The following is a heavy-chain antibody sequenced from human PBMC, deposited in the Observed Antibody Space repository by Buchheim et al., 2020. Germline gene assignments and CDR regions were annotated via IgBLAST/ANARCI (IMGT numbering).Heavy chain of an antibody. CDR1: GGSITSTSHY. V-gene: IGHV4-39*01. Sequence: QLQLQESGPGLVKPSETLSLTCTVSGGSITSTSHYWGWIRQPPGKGLEWIGILYYTGSTYYSPSLKSRVTVSVDTSKNQFSLKLSSVTAADTSVYYCARQGPTPKDFDYWGQGTL. J-gene: IGHJ4*02. CDR2: LYYTGST. CDR3: ARQGPTPKDFDY.